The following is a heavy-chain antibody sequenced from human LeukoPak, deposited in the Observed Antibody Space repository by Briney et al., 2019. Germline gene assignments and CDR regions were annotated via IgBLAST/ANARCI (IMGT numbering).Heavy chain of an antibody. Sequence: PGESLQISCKGSGSIFTSYWISWGRQMPGKGLEWMGRIDPSESYTNYSPSFQGHVTISADKSISTAYLQWSSLKASDTAMYYCARRTTGTTFSDYWGQGTLVTVSS. V-gene: IGHV5-10-1*01. CDR3: ARRTTGTTFSDY. CDR1: GSIFTSYW. D-gene: IGHD1-1*01. J-gene: IGHJ4*02. CDR2: IDPSESYT.